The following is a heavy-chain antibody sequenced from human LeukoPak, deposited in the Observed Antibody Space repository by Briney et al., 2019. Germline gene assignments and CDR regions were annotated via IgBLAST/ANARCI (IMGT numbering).Heavy chain of an antibody. D-gene: IGHD3-22*01. CDR3: TRGRDTTGYFVY. CDR2: IDTNTGNP. J-gene: IGHJ4*02. Sequence: ASVKVSCKASGYTFTNYTINRVRLDHGHGLEWMGWIDTNTGNPTYAQGFAGRFVFSLDTSVTTTYLQISSLRAEDTAVYYCTRGRDTTGYFVYWGQGTLVTVSS. CDR1: GYTFTNYT. V-gene: IGHV7-4-1*02.